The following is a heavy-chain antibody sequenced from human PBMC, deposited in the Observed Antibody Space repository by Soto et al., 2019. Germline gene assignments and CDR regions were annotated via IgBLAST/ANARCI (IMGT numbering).Heavy chain of an antibody. CDR1: GGSISSGGYY. V-gene: IGHV4-31*03. D-gene: IGHD3-22*01. CDR3: ARGRGYYTGELDY. Sequence: KTSETLSLTCTVSGGSISSGGYYWSWLRQHPGKGLEWIGYIYYSGSTYYNPSLKSRVTISVDTSKNQFSLKLSSVTAADTAVYYCARGRGYYTGELDYWSQGTLVTVSS. CDR2: IYYSGST. J-gene: IGHJ4*02.